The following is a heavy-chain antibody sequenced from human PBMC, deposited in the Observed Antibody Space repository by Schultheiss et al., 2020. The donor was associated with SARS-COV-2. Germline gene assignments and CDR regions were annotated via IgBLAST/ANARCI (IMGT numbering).Heavy chain of an antibody. V-gene: IGHV3-21*01. CDR3: ARGGIQLWLETFDY. J-gene: IGHJ4*02. Sequence: GGSLRLSCEDSGFIFSSVSMSWVRQAPGKGLEWVSSIDLSSNYIYYADSVKGRFTISRDNSKNTLYLQMNSLRAEDTAVYYCARGGIQLWLETFDYWGQGTLVTVSS. D-gene: IGHD5-18*01. CDR1: GFIFSSVS. CDR2: IDLSSNYI.